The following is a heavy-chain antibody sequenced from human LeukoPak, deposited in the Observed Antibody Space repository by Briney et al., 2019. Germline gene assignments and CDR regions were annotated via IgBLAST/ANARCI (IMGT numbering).Heavy chain of an antibody. V-gene: IGHV1-2*02. Sequence: ASVKVSCKASGYTFTGYYMHWVRQAPGQGLEWMGWINPNSGGTNYAQKFQGRVTMTRDTSISTAYMELSRLRSDDTAVYYCAREGNYYDSSGVFDIWGQGTMVTVSS. D-gene: IGHD3-22*01. CDR2: INPNSGGT. CDR3: AREGNYYDSSGVFDI. J-gene: IGHJ3*02. CDR1: GYTFTGYY.